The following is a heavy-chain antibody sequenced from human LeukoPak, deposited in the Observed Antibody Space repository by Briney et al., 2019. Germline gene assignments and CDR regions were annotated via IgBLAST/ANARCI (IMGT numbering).Heavy chain of an antibody. Sequence: GGSLRLSCAASGFTFSTYGMNWVRQAPGKGLEWASSISHSTSYIYYADSVKGRFTISRDNAENSLYLQMNSLRAEDTAVYYCARDMDVWGQGTTVTVSS. J-gene: IGHJ6*02. CDR1: GFTFSTYG. CDR3: ARDMDV. V-gene: IGHV3-21*01. CDR2: ISHSTSYI.